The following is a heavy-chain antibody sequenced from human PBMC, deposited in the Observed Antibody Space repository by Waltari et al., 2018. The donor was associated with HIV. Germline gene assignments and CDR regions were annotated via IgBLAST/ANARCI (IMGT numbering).Heavy chain of an antibody. Sequence: QITLKESGPTLVKPTQNLPLTCSFSGSSLSTSGVGVGWIRQPPGKALEWLALMYWCDDKRHSPSLKSRLTITKYTSKNQVVLTRTNIDPVDTATYYCAREPHDYGALFDYWGQGTLVTVSS. J-gene: IGHJ4*02. V-gene: IGHV2-5*01. CDR3: AREPHDYGALFDY. CDR2: MYWCDDK. CDR1: GSSLSTSGVG. D-gene: IGHD4-17*01.